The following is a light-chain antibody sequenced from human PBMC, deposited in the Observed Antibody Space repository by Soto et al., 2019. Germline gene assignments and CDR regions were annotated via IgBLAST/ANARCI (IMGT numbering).Light chain of an antibody. CDR3: LQHSYYPLT. CDR1: QVIYNH. J-gene: IGKJ4*01. CDR2: AAS. V-gene: IGKV1-17*03. Sequence: DIQMTQSPSAMSASVGDRVTITCRASQVIYNHLVWFQQKPGEVPKRLIYAASSLQSGVPSTFSGSGSGTEFTLTISSLQPEDFATYYCLQHSYYPLTFSGGTKVDIK.